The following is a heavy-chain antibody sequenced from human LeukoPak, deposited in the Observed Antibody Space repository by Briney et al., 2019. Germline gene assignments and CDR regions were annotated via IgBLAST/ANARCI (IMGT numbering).Heavy chain of an antibody. Sequence: PGGSLRLSCAASGFTFSSYAMSWVRQAPGEGREWVSSISVSGTYTYYADSVEGRFTISRDNSKNTLYLHINSLRDEDTAIYYCAKGYCSDTNCQTRLGLDYWGQGTLVTVSS. V-gene: IGHV3-23*01. J-gene: IGHJ4*02. CDR3: AKGYCSDTNCQTRLGLDY. CDR2: ISVSGTYT. D-gene: IGHD2-15*01. CDR1: GFTFSSYA.